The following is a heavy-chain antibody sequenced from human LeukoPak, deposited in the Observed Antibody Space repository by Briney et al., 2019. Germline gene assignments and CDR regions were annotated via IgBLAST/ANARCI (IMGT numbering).Heavy chain of an antibody. CDR2: INPNSGGT. CDR3: ARGYCSGGSCYFDY. CDR1: GYTFTGYY. V-gene: IGHV1-2*02. Sequence: ASVKVSCKASGYTFTGYYMHSVRQAPGQGLEWMGWINPNSGGTNYAQKFQGRVTMTRDTSISTAYMELSRLRSDDTAVYYCARGYCSGGSCYFDYWGQGTLVTVSS. D-gene: IGHD2-15*01. J-gene: IGHJ4*02.